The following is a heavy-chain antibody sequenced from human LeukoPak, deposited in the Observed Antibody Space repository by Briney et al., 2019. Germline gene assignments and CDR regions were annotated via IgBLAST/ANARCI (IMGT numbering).Heavy chain of an antibody. D-gene: IGHD2-15*01. CDR2: ISGSGGST. Sequence: GGSLRLSCAASGFTFSSYAMSWVRQAPGKGLEWVSAISGSGGSTYYADSVKGRFTISRDNSKNTLYLQMNSLRAEDTAVYYCAKDGRYVAATYNWFDPWGQGTLVTVSS. V-gene: IGHV3-23*01. J-gene: IGHJ5*02. CDR3: AKDGRYVAATYNWFDP. CDR1: GFTFSSYA.